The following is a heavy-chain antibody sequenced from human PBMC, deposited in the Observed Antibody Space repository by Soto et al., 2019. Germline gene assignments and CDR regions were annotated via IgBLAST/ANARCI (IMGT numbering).Heavy chain of an antibody. CDR1: GFTFSSYW. V-gene: IGHV3-7*01. CDR2: IKQDGSEK. D-gene: IGHD3-22*01. J-gene: IGHJ2*01. CDR3: ARSGGVDYYDSSGYYYPGFWYFDL. Sequence: GGSLRLSXAASGFTFSSYWMSWVRQAPGKGLEWVANIKQDGSEKYYVDSVKGRFTISRDNAKNSLYLQMNSLGAEDTAVYYCARSGGVDYYDSSGYYYPGFWYFDLWGRGTLVTVSS.